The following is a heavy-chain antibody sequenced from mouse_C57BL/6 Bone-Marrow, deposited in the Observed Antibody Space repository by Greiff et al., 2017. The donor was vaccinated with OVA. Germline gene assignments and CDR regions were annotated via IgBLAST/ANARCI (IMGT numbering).Heavy chain of an antibody. CDR1: GYTFTSYW. V-gene: IGHV1-69*01. D-gene: IGHD1-3*01. CDR3: AITPEEAGY. CDR2: IDPSDSYT. J-gene: IGHJ2*01. Sequence: QVQLQQPGAELVMPGASVKLSCKASGYTFTSYWMHWVKQRPGQGLEWIGEIDPSDSYTNYNQKFKGKSTLTVDKSSSTAYMQLSSLTSEDSAVYYCAITPEEAGYWGQGTTLTVSS.